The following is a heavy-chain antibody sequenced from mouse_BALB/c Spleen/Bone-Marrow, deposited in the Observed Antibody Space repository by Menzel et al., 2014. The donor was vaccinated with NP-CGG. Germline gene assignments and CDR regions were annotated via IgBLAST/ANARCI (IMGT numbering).Heavy chain of an antibody. Sequence: KQSGSELVRPGASVKLSCKASGYTFTSYWMHWVKQRPGQGLEWIGNIYPGSGSTNYDEKFKTKATLTVDTSSSTAYMQLSNLTSEDSAVYYCTRSPITTVVAETMDYWGQGTSVTVSS. V-gene: IGHV1S22*01. D-gene: IGHD1-1*01. CDR2: IYPGSGST. J-gene: IGHJ4*01. CDR3: TRSPITTVVAETMDY. CDR1: GYTFTSYW.